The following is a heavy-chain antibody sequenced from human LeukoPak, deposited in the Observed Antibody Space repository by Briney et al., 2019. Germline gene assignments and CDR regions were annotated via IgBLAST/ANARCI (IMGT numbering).Heavy chain of an antibody. CDR3: ARDLRQYDAQGYYYYYYMDV. J-gene: IGHJ6*03. Sequence: ASVKVSCKASGGTFSSYAISWVRQAPGQGLEWMGGIIPIFGTANYAQKFQGRVTITADKSTSTAYMELSSLRSEDTAVYYCARDLRQYDAQGYYYYYYMDVWGKGTTVTVSS. V-gene: IGHV1-69*06. D-gene: IGHD2-8*01. CDR2: IIPIFGTA. CDR1: GGTFSSYA.